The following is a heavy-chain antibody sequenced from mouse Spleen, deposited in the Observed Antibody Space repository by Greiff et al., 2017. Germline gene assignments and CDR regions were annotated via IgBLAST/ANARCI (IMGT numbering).Heavy chain of an antibody. J-gene: IGHJ2*01. CDR3: ARCPDLLWLRDYFDY. V-gene: IGHV1-53*01. CDR1: GYTFTSYW. D-gene: IGHD2-2*01. CDR2: INPSNGGT. Sequence: QVQLQQPGTELVKPGASVKLSCKASGYTFTSYWMHWVKQRPGQGLEWIGNINPSNGGTNYNEKFKSKATLTVAKSSSTAYMQLSSLTSEDSAVYYGARCPDLLWLRDYFDYWGQGTTLTVSS.